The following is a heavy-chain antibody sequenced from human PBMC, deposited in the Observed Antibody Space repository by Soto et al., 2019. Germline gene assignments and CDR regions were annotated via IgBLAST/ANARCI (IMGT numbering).Heavy chain of an antibody. Sequence: QVQLQESGPGLVKPSETLSLTCTVSGGSISSYYWSWIRQPPGKGLEWIGYIYYSGSTNYNPSLKSRVTISVDTSKDHCSLKLSSVTATDTDVYYCARAYGDYVFDLWGQGTLVTVSS. D-gene: IGHD4-17*01. CDR3: ARAYGDYVFDL. CDR1: GGSISSYY. CDR2: IYYSGST. V-gene: IGHV4-59*01. J-gene: IGHJ4*02.